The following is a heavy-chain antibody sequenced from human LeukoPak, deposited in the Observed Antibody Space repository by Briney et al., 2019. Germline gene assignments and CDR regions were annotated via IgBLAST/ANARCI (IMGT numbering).Heavy chain of an antibody. J-gene: IGHJ4*02. D-gene: IGHD2-15*01. CDR1: GFTFSSYA. CDR2: SSGSGGST. CDR3: AKGIDCSGGSCYSARSFGVNY. V-gene: IGHV3-23*01. Sequence: PGGSLRLSCAASGFTFSSYAMSWVRQAPGKGLEGVSASSGSGGSTYYADSVKGRFTISRDNSKNTLYLQMNSLRAEDTAVYYCAKGIDCSGGSCYSARSFGVNYWGQGTLVTVSS.